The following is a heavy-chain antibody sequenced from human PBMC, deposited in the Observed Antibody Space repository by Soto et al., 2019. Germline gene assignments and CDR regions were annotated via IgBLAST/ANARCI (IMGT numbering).Heavy chain of an antibody. CDR2: IIPIFGTA. D-gene: IGHD5-18*01. Sequence: QVQLVQSGAEVKKPGSSVKVSCKASGGTFSSYAISWVRQAPGQGLEWMGGIIPIFGTANYAQKFQGRVTITADESTSTAYMELSSLRSEDTAVYYCARVIQLWLGYYYYGMDVWGKGTTVTVSS. CDR3: ARVIQLWLGYYYYGMDV. CDR1: GGTFSSYA. J-gene: IGHJ6*04. V-gene: IGHV1-69*01.